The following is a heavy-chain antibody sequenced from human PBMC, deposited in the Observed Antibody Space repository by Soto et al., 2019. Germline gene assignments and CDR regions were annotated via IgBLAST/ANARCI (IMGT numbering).Heavy chain of an antibody. CDR2: ISAYNGNT. Sequence: ASVKVSCKASGYTFTSYGISWVRQAPGQGLEWMGWISAYNGNTNYAQKLQGRVTMTTDTSTSTAYMELRSLRSDDTAVYYCARGNIVVVVAATPPYYYGMEVWGQGTTVTVSS. CDR3: ARGNIVVVVAATPPYYYGMEV. V-gene: IGHV1-18*01. D-gene: IGHD2-15*01. J-gene: IGHJ6*02. CDR1: GYTFTSYG.